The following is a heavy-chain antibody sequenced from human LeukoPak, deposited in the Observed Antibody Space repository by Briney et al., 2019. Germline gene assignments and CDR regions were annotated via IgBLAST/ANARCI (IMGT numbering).Heavy chain of an antibody. Sequence: SETLSLTCTVSGGSITTDYWGWIRQPPGKGLEWIGYIFYRGSAHYNPSLESRLTISLHTSRNQLSLRLTSVTAADTAVYYCAGQGTSGLYYFDYWGLGTLVTVSS. CDR3: AGQGTSGLYYFDY. D-gene: IGHD1/OR15-1a*01. CDR2: IFYRGSA. J-gene: IGHJ4*02. V-gene: IGHV4-59*08. CDR1: GGSITTDY.